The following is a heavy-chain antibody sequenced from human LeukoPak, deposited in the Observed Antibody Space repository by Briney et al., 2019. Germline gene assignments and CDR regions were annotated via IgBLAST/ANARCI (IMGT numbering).Heavy chain of an antibody. J-gene: IGHJ4*02. CDR3: ARGSQRIVGFDY. CDR2: IRYDGSNK. V-gene: IGHV3-30*02. Sequence: GGSLRLSCAASGFTFSSYGMHWVRQAPGKGLEWVAFIRYDGSNKYYADSVKGRFTISRDNSKNTLYLQMNSLRAEDTAVYYCARGSQRIVGFDYWGQGTLVTVSS. CDR1: GFTFSSYG. D-gene: IGHD1-26*01.